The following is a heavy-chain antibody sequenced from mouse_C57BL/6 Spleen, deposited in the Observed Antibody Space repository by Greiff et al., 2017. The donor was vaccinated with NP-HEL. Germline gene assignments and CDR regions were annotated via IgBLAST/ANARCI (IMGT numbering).Heavy chain of an antibody. D-gene: IGHD2-4*01. V-gene: IGHV1-64*01. J-gene: IGHJ3*01. CDR1: GYTFTSYW. CDR2: IHPNSGST. CDR3: ARDCDYDTWCAY. Sequence: QVQLQQPGAELVKPGASVKLSCKASGYTFTSYWMHWVKQRPGQGLEWIGMIHPNSGSTNYNEKFKSKATLTVDKSSSTAYMQLSSLTSEDSAVYYCARDCDYDTWCAYGGKGTLVTVSA.